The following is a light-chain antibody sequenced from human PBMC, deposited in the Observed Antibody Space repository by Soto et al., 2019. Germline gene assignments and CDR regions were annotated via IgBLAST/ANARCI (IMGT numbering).Light chain of an antibody. Sequence: DIRITRSPSILSASVGDRVTIACRASESISSWLAWYQQKPGKAPKLLMHETSILESGVPSRFSGSGSGAEFTLTIRSLQPDDFATYYCQQYKIYWTFGQGTKVDTK. CDR2: ETS. J-gene: IGKJ1*01. CDR3: QQYKIYWT. V-gene: IGKV1-5*01. CDR1: ESISSW.